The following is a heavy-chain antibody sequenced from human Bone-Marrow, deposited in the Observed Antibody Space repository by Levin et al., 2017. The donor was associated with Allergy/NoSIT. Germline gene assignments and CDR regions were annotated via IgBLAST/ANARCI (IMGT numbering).Heavy chain of an antibody. CDR1: GFTFSAYT. D-gene: IGHD5-12*01. V-gene: IGHV3-48*01. CDR2: ITSSSDTI. J-gene: IGHJ4*02. CDR3: ARDRYSGSFLAD. Sequence: GGSLRLSCAASGFTFSAYTMNWVRQAPGKGPEWVSYITSSSDTIYYADSVKGRFTISRDNAKNSMYLQMNSLRAEDTAVYYCARDRYSGSFLADWGQGTLVTVSS.